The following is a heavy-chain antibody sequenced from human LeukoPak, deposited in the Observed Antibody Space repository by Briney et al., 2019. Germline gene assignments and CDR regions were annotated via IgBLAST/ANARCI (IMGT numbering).Heavy chain of an antibody. D-gene: IGHD3-9*01. V-gene: IGHV3-48*02. CDR1: GFTFSNAW. CDR3: ATDQRYAFDY. Sequence: GGSLRLSCAASGFTFSNAWMSWVRQAPGKGLEWISNIRTTAEGAKYAYYADSVKGRVTISRDDGKNTLYLHMNSLRDDDTAVYYCATDQRYAFDYWGQGILVTVSS. CDR2: IRTTAEGAKYA. J-gene: IGHJ4*02.